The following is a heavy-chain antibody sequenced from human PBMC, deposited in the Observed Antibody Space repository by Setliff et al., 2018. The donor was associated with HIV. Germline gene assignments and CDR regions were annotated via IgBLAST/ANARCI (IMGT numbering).Heavy chain of an antibody. J-gene: IGHJ4*02. D-gene: IGHD3-10*01. CDR3: ARGLGRGSGTYYNPPGY. V-gene: IGHV4-34*01. Sequence: PSETLSLTCAFHGGSFSGYYWMWIRQSPGEGLEWMGEINHSGNTNYNPSLKSRVTMSGDTSKNQFSLNLTSVTAADTAVYFCARGLGRGSGTYYNPPGYWGPGTLVTVSS. CDR2: INHSGNT. CDR1: GGSFSGYY.